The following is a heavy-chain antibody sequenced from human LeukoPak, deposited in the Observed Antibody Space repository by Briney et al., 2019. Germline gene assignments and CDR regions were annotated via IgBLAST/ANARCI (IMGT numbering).Heavy chain of an antibody. J-gene: IGHJ3*02. CDR2: ISSSSSYI. CDR3: ASVVGRNDAFDI. CDR1: GFTFSSYS. Sequence: GGSLRLSCAASGFTFSSYSMNWVRQAPGKGLEWVSSISSSSSYIYYADSVKGRFTISRDNAKNSLYLQMNSLRAEDTAVYYCASVVGRNDAFDIWGQGTMVTVSS. D-gene: IGHD2-21*01. V-gene: IGHV3-21*01.